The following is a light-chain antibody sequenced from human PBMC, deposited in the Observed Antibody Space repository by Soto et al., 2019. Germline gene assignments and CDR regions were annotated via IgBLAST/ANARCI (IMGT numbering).Light chain of an antibody. CDR2: EVT. V-gene: IGLV2-23*02. Sequence: LTQPASVSGSPGQSITISCTGSSSDVGTYNLVSWYQQHPGEAPKLMIYEVTKRPSGVSNRFSGSKSGNTASLTISGLQAEDEADYYCCSYAGSSYVFGTGTKVTVL. CDR1: SSDVGTYNL. CDR3: CSYAGSSYV. J-gene: IGLJ1*01.